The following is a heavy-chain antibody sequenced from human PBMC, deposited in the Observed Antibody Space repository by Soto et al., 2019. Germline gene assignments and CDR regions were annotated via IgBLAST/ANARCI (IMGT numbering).Heavy chain of an antibody. Sequence: QITLKESGPTLVKPTQTLTLTCTFSGFSLSTSGVGVGWIRQPPGKALEWLALIYWDDDKRYSPSLKSRLTLTKDTSKNQVVLTMTDMDPVDTATYYCAHTQGYYDILTGYYTYLYYFDYWGQGTLVTVSS. CDR1: GFSLSTSGVG. V-gene: IGHV2-5*02. CDR2: IYWDDDK. D-gene: IGHD3-9*01. J-gene: IGHJ4*02. CDR3: AHTQGYYDILTGYYTYLYYFDY.